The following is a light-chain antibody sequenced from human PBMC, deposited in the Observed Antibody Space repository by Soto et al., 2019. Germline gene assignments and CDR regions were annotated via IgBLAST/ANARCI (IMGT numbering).Light chain of an antibody. CDR2: GGN. CDR1: SSDVGSYNL. V-gene: IGLV2-23*01. Sequence: QSVLTQPASVSGSPGQSITISCTGTSSDVGSYNLVSWYQQHPGKAPKLIIYGGNKRPSGVSNRFSASKSGNTASLTISGLQAKDEADYYCCSYAVNKWVFGGGTKVTVL. J-gene: IGLJ3*02. CDR3: CSYAVNKWV.